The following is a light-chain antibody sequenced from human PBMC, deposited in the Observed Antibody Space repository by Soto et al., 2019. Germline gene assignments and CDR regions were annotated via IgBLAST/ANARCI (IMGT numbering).Light chain of an antibody. CDR2: EVT. CDR1: SSDIGGYNY. Sequence: QPVLTQPPSASGSPGQSVTISCTGTSSDIGGYNYVSWYQQHPGKAPKLLIYEVTKRPSGVPDRFSGSKSGNTASLTVSGLQAEDEAEYCASRAVNTVRVFGGGTKLTVL. CDR3: ASRAVNTVRV. J-gene: IGLJ3*02. V-gene: IGLV2-8*01.